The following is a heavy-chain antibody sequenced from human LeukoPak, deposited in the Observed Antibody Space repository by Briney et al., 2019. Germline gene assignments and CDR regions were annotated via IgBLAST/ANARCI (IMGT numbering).Heavy chain of an antibody. CDR2: ISGSGGST. CDR1: GFTFSSYA. V-gene: IGHV3-23*01. D-gene: IGHD3-22*01. CDR3: AKDRGGGYYYDSSGYHD. J-gene: IGHJ4*02. Sequence: GGSLRLSCAASGFTFSSYAMSWVRQAPGKGLEWVSAISGSGGSTYYADSAKGRFTISRDNSKNTLYLQMNSLRAEDTAVYYCAKDRGGGYYYDSSGYHDWGQGTLVTVSS.